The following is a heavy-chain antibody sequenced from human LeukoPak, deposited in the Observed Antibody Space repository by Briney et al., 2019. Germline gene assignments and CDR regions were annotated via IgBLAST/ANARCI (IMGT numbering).Heavy chain of an antibody. CDR2: IYYSGNT. CDR1: AGSVNSGGYY. D-gene: IGHD2-15*01. Sequence: NSSQPLSLTCTVSAGSVNSGGYYWGWIRQFPGRGLEWIGYIYYSGNTYYNPSLRGRVTISLDTSKNQFSLRLSSVTAADTAVYYCAREVSGAYHFDYWGQEPWSPSPQ. J-gene: IGHJ4*01. V-gene: IGHV4-31*02. CDR3: AREVSGAYHFDY.